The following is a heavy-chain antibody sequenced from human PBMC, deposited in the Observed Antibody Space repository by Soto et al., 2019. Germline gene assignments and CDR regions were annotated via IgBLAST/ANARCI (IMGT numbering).Heavy chain of an antibody. CDR2: ISGSGGST. Sequence: TYSINWFRHAPGKGLEWVSAISGSGGSTYYADSVKGRFTISRDNSKNTLYLQMNSLRAEDTAVYYCAKDRSSGWYHLFDYWGQGTLVTVSS. V-gene: IGHV3-23*01. J-gene: IGHJ4*02. D-gene: IGHD6-19*01. CDR1: TYS. CDR3: AKDRSSGWYHLFDY.